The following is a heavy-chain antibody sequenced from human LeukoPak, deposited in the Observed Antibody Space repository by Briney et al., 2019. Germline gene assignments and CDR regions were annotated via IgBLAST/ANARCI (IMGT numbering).Heavy chain of an antibody. CDR3: ATSFLRGYDY. D-gene: IGHD3-10*01. V-gene: IGHV4-31*03. Sequence: SQTLSLTCTVSGGSISSGGYYWSWIRQHPGKGLEWIGYIYYSGSTYYNPSLKSRVTISVDTSKNQFSLKLSCVTAADTAVYYCATSFLRGYDYWGQGTLVTVSS. J-gene: IGHJ4*02. CDR2: IYYSGST. CDR1: GGSISSGGYY.